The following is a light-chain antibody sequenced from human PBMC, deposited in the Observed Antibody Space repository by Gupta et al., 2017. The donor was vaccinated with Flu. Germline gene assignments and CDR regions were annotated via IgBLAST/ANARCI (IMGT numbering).Light chain of an antibody. CDR3: TAWDDSLNGHYV. V-gene: IGLV1-44*01. CDR2: GNN. Sequence: QSVLAQPPSASGTPGQRVTITCSRSSSNIGSNTVNWYQQVPGTAPQALTSGNNQRPSEVPDRFSGSKSGTSASLAISGLQSEDEADYYCTAWDDSLNGHYVFGTGTKVTVL. CDR1: SSNIGSNT. J-gene: IGLJ1*01.